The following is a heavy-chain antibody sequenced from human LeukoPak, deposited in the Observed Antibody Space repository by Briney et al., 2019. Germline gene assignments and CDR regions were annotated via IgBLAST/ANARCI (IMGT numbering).Heavy chain of an antibody. V-gene: IGHV6-1*01. J-gene: IGHJ4*02. CDR3: ALVLRGSNAFDY. Sequence: PSQTLSLTCAISGDSVTSNSAAWNWMRQSPSIGLEWLGRTYYRSKCYNDYAVSVKSRITLNPDTSKNQFSLQLNSVTPEDTAVYYCALVLRGSNAFDYWGQGTLVTVSS. CDR2: TYYRSKCYN. D-gene: IGHD2/OR15-2a*01. CDR1: GDSVTSNSAA.